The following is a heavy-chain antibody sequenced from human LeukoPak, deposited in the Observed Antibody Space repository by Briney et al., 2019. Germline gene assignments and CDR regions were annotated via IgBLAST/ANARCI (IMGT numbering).Heavy chain of an antibody. CDR3: AKDPDSSGYFENWFDP. CDR2: ISWNSGSI. CDR1: GFTFDDYA. V-gene: IGHV3-9*01. Sequence: PGRSLRLSCAASGFTFDDYAMHWARQAPGKGLEWVSGISWNSGSIGYADSVKGRFTISRDNAKNSLYLQMNSLRAEDTALYYCAKDPDSSGYFENWFDPWGQGTLVTVSS. D-gene: IGHD3-22*01. J-gene: IGHJ5*02.